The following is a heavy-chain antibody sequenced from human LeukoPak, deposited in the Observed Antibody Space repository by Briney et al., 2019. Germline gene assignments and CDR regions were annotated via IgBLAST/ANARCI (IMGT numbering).Heavy chain of an antibody. Sequence: ASVKVSRKASGYTFINNLMHWVRPAPGQGLAWIGLINPTGTGTLYAQKFQGRVTMTRDMSTSTDYMELSSLRSEDTAVYYCARDNSVGDIAWWFDPWGQGTLVTVSS. D-gene: IGHD3-10*01. CDR1: GYTFINNL. CDR3: ARDNSVGDIAWWFDP. CDR2: INPTGTGT. V-gene: IGHV1-46*01. J-gene: IGHJ5*02.